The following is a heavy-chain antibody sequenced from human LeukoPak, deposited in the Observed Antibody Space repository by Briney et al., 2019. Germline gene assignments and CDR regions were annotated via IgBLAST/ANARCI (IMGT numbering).Heavy chain of an antibody. CDR1: GFTFNSYE. J-gene: IGHJ4*02. D-gene: IGHD2-2*01. Sequence: GGSLRLSCAASGFTFNSYEMNWVRQAPGKGLEWVSYISSSGSTIYYADSVKGRFTISRDNAKNSLYLQMNSLRAEDTAVYYCASSVVPAAIDYWGQGTLVTVSS. V-gene: IGHV3-48*03. CDR3: ASSVVPAAIDY. CDR2: ISSSGSTI.